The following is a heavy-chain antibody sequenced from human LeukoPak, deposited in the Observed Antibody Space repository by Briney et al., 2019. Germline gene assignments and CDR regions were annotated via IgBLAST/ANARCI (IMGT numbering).Heavy chain of an antibody. Sequence: PGRSLRLSCAASGFTFSNYGMHWVRQAPGKGLEWVAVISYDGSNKYYADSVKGRFIISRDNSKNTLYLQMNSLRAEDTAVYYCAKDPSSGYSSGWPFDYWGEGTLVTPSS. CDR2: ISYDGSNK. CDR1: GFTFSNYG. CDR3: AKDPSSGYSSGWPFDY. J-gene: IGHJ4*02. V-gene: IGHV3-30*18. D-gene: IGHD6-19*01.